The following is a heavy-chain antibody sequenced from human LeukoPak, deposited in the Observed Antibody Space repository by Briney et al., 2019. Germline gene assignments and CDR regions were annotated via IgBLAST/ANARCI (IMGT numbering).Heavy chain of an antibody. CDR2: INHSGST. V-gene: IGHV4-34*01. D-gene: IGHD4-17*01. J-gene: IGHJ4*02. CDR1: GGSFSGYY. CDR3: ASSIDYGDYEGDY. Sequence: KPSETLSLTCAVYGGSFSGYYWSWIRQPPGKGLEWIGEINHSGSTNYNPSLKSRVTISVDTSKNQFSLKLSSVTAADAAVYYCASSIDYGDYEGDYWGQGTLVTVSS.